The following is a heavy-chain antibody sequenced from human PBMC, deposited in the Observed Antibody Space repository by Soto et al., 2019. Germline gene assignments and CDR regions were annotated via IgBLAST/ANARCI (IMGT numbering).Heavy chain of an antibody. CDR3: AREGPHAENDAFDI. Sequence: GGSLRLSCAASGFTFSSYAMHWVRQAPGKGLEWVAVISYDGSNKYYADSVKGRFTISRDNSKNTLYLQMNSLRAEDTAVYYCAREGPHAENDAFDIWGQGTMVTVSS. J-gene: IGHJ3*02. CDR1: GFTFSSYA. CDR2: ISYDGSNK. V-gene: IGHV3-30-3*01.